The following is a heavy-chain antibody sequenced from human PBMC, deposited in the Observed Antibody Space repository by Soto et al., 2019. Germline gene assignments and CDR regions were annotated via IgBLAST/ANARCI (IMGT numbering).Heavy chain of an antibody. J-gene: IGHJ6*02. V-gene: IGHV3-23*01. CDR2: ISGSGGST. CDR3: AKYRGVTTSLYYYGMDV. D-gene: IGHD4-17*01. Sequence: PGGSLRLSCAASGFTFSSYAMSWVRQAPGKGLEWVSAISGSGGSTYYADSVKGRFTISRDNSKNTLYLQMNSLRAEDTAVYYCAKYRGVTTSLYYYGMDVWGQGSTVTVSS. CDR1: GFTFSSYA.